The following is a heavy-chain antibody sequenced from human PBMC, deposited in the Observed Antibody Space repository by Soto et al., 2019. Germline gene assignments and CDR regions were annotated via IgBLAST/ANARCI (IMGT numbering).Heavy chain of an antibody. Sequence: EVQLVETGGGLIQPGGSLRLSCAASGFTVSSNYMSWVRQAPGNALEWVSVIYSGGSTYYADSVKGRFTISRDNSKNTLYLQMNSLRAENTAVYYCARLHYYDSSGYLDYWGQGTLVTVSS. D-gene: IGHD3-22*01. V-gene: IGHV3-53*02. CDR1: GFTVSSNY. CDR3: ARLHYYDSSGYLDY. CDR2: IYSGGST. J-gene: IGHJ4*02.